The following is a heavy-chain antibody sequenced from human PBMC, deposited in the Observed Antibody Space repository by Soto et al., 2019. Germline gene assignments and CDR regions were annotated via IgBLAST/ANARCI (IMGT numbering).Heavy chain of an antibody. D-gene: IGHD5-12*01. CDR2: ISAYNGNT. V-gene: IGHV1-18*04. CDR1: GYTFTSYG. Sequence: ASVKVSCKASGYTFTSYGISWVRQAPGQGLEWMGWISAYNGNTNYAQKLQGRVTMTTDTSTSTAYMELRSLRSDDTAVYYCARGGRVDIVATIISYYYYGMDVWGQGTTVTVSS. J-gene: IGHJ6*02. CDR3: ARGGRVDIVATIISYYYYGMDV.